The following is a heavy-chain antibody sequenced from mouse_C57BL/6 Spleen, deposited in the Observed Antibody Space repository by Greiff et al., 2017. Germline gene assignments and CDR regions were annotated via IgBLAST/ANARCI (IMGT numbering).Heavy chain of an antibody. J-gene: IGHJ3*01. CDR2: IYPGSGNT. Sequence: VQLQQSGPELVKPGASVKISCKASGYSFTSYYIHWVKQRPGQGLEWIGWIYPGSGNTKYNEKFKGKATLTADTSSSTAYMQLSSLTSEDSAVYYCARTTTDDYDGGFAYWGQGTLVTVSA. CDR3: ARTTTDDYDGGFAY. V-gene: IGHV1-66*01. D-gene: IGHD2-4*01. CDR1: GYSFTSYY.